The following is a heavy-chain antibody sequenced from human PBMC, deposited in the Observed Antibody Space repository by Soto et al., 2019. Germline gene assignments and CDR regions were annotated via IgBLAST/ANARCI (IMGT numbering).Heavy chain of an antibody. J-gene: IGHJ4*02. CDR2: INPAGGTT. V-gene: IGHV1-46*01. CDR3: ALKVVTYYEK. D-gene: IGHD2-21*02. CDR1: GYSFTSTY. Sequence: QVQLVQSGAEVKKPGASVRIACRASGYSFTSTYVHWVRQAPGQGPEWMGIINPAGGTTYYAQKFQGRLTITSDTSTDTVFMDLNDLTSEDTAVYFWALKVVTYYEKWGQGTLLTVSS.